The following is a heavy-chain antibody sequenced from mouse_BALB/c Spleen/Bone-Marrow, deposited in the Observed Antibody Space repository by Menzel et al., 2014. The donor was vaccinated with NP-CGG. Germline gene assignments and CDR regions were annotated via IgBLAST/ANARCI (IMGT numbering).Heavy chain of an antibody. Sequence: VQLQQSGAELVKPGASVKMSCKASGYTFTSYWMHWVKQRPGQGLEWIGVIDPSDSYTSYNQKFKGKATLTVDTSSSTAFMHLSSLTSEDSAFYYCTRDITTSHAMDYWGQGTSVTVSS. J-gene: IGHJ4*01. CDR2: IDPSDSYT. CDR3: TRDITTSHAMDY. D-gene: IGHD2-4*01. V-gene: IGHV1S127*01. CDR1: GYTFTSYW.